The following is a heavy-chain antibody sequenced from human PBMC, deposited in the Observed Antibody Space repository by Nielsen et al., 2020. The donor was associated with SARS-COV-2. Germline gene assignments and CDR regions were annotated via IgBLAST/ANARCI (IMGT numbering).Heavy chain of an antibody. V-gene: IGHV4-59*01. CDR3: ARQGRGGYDYGFDY. Sequence: GSLRLSCTVSRGSISSYYWSWIRQPPGKGLEWIGYIYYSGSTNYNPSLKSRVTISVDTSKKQFSLNLSSVSAADTAVYYCARQGRGGYDYGFDYWGQGSLVTVSS. J-gene: IGHJ4*02. CDR1: RGSISSYY. CDR2: IYYSGST. D-gene: IGHD5-12*01.